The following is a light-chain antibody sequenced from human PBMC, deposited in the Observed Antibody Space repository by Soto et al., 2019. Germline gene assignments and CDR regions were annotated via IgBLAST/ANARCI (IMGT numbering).Light chain of an antibody. J-gene: IGKJ5*01. V-gene: IGKV3-15*01. CDR2: GAS. Sequence: EIVMTQAPVTLSVYLGERATLSCRASQSVRSDLAWYQQTPGQAPRLLIYGASNRATGVPARFSGSGSGTEFTLTISSLQSEDFAVYYCQQYNNWPSIAFGQGTRLEIK. CDR3: QQYNNWPSIA. CDR1: QSVRSD.